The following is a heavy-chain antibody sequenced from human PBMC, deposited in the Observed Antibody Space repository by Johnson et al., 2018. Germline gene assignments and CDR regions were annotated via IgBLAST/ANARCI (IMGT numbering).Heavy chain of an antibody. Sequence: VQLVESGGGLVQPGGSLRLSCAASGFTFTNYWMSWVRQAPGKGLEWVANIKQDGSETYYVDSVKGRFTTSRDNAKNSLYLQMNSLRAADTAVYYCAGLSTGAFDIWGQGTMVTVSS. D-gene: IGHD1-14*01. J-gene: IGHJ3*02. CDR3: AGLSTGAFDI. V-gene: IGHV3-7*01. CDR2: IKQDGSET. CDR1: GFTFTNYW.